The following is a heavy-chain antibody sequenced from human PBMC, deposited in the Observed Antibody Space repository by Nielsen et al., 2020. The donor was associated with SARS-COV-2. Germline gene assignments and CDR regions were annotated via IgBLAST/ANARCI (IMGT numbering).Heavy chain of an antibody. CDR1: GYSFSTYW. Sequence: ESLKISCKGSGYSFSTYWIVWVRQMPGKGLEWMGMVYPDDSDTRYSPSFQGQVTISVDKSIRTAFLQWNSLKASDTAMYYCARRSIGDTNWLDPWGQGTLVTVSS. J-gene: IGHJ5*02. CDR2: VYPDDSDT. V-gene: IGHV5-51*01. CDR3: ARRSIGDTNWLDP. D-gene: IGHD3-16*01.